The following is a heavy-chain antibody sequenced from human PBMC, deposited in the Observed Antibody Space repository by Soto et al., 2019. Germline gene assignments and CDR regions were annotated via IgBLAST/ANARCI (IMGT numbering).Heavy chain of an antibody. CDR2: ISSSSSTI. D-gene: IGHD4-17*01. CDR1: GFTFSSYS. Sequence: PGGSLRLSCAASGFTFSSYSMNWVRQAPGKGLEWVSYISSSSSTIYYADSVKGRFTISRDNAKNSLYLQMNSLRAEDTAVYYCARDRPSTTVASFYYYYGMDVWGQGTTVTVSS. V-gene: IGHV3-48*01. J-gene: IGHJ6*02. CDR3: ARDRPSTTVASFYYYYGMDV.